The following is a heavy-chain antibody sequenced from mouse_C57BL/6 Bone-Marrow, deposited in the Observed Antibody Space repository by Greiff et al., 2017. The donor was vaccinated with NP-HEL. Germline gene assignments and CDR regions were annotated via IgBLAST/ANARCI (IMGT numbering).Heavy chain of an antibody. CDR2: INDAGSYT. J-gene: IGHJ4*01. V-gene: IGHV1-69*01. Sequence: PGGGLVMPGASVKLSCAASGYTFTSYAMHWVRQSPGKRLEWIGAINDAGSYTNYHQKFKGQSTLTVDNAYSTAYMQLSSLTSEDCAVYYCSRETLPYVMDYWGQGTSVTVSS. D-gene: IGHD5-5*01. CDR3: SRETLPYVMDY. CDR1: GYTFTSYA.